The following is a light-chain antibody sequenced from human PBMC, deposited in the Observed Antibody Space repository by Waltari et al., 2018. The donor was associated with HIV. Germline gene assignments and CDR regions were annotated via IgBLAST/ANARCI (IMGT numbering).Light chain of an antibody. CDR1: QRVLYSSNNNNY. CDR2: WAS. J-gene: IGKJ2*01. V-gene: IGKV4-1*01. CDR3: QQYYSTPPYT. Sequence: DIVMTQSPDSLAVSLGEWATINCQSSQRVLYSSNNNNYLAWYQQKPGQPPKLLIYWASTRESGVPDRFSGSGSGTDFTLTISSLQAEDVAVYYCQQYYSTPPYTFGQGTKLEIK.